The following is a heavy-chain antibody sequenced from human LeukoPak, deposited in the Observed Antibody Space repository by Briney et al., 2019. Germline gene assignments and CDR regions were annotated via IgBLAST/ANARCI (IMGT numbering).Heavy chain of an antibody. CDR2: ISSSSSTI. CDR3: ARELNGYGYYFFDY. Sequence: GGSLRLSCAASGFAFSSYSMNWVRQAPGKGLEWVSYISSSSSTIYYADSVKGRFTISRDSAKNSLYLQMNSLRAEDTAVYYCARELNGYGYYFFDYWGPGTLVTVSS. D-gene: IGHD3-16*01. J-gene: IGHJ4*02. V-gene: IGHV3-48*04. CDR1: GFAFSSYS.